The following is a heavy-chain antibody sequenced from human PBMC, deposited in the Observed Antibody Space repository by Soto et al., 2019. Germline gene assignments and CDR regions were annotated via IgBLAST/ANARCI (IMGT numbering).Heavy chain of an antibody. CDR2: MNRNSGHT. Sequence: QVQLVQSGAEVKKPGASVKVSCTTSGYTFTSYDINWVRQATGQGLEWVGWMNRNSGHTGYAQKFQGRGITTSNTTISTAYMELSSLRYEDTGVYYCARMYSGGCDNWFDPWGQGTLVTVSS. V-gene: IGHV1-8*01. CDR3: ARMYSGGCDNWFDP. J-gene: IGHJ5*02. D-gene: IGHD6-19*01. CDR1: GYTFTSYD.